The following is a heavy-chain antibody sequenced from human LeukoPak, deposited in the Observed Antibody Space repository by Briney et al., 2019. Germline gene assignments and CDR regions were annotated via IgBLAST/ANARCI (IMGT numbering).Heavy chain of an antibody. CDR1: GFTFTSSA. CDR3: AADVGYCSGGSCYHDY. D-gene: IGHD2-15*01. CDR2: IVVGSGNT. J-gene: IGHJ4*02. V-gene: IGHV1-58*01. Sequence: ASVKVSCKASGFTFTSSAVQWVRQARGQRLEWIGWIVVGSGNTNYAQKFQERVTITRDMSTSTAYMEPSSLRSEDTAVYYCAADVGYCSGGSCYHDYWGQGTLVTVSS.